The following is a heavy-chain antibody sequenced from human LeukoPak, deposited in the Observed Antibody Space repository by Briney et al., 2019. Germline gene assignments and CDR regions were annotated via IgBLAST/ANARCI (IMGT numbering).Heavy chain of an antibody. CDR2: ISAYNGNT. CDR3: ARDGAAAGRTFDY. CDR1: GYTFANYG. J-gene: IGHJ4*02. Sequence: ASVKVSCKASGYTFANYGISWVRQAPGQGLEWVGWISAYNGNTNSAQKLQGRVTMTTDTSTSTAYMELRNLRSDDTALYYCARDGAAAGRTFDYWGQGTLVTVSS. V-gene: IGHV1-18*01. D-gene: IGHD6-13*01.